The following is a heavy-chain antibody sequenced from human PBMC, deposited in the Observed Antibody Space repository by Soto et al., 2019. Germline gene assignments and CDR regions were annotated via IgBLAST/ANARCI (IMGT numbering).Heavy chain of an antibody. V-gene: IGHV1-69*02. D-gene: IGHD3-10*01. J-gene: IGHJ4*02. CDR1: GDTFNFYS. Sequence: QVQLVQSGAEVKSAGSSVKVSCKASGDTFNFYSINWVRQAPGLGLEWVGRVNPILSMSNYAQRFQGRVTRTADKSTCTAYMELRSLRSEDTAIYYCASNYGSGDRAFDSWGQGALVTVSS. CDR3: ASNYGSGDRAFDS. CDR2: VNPILSMS.